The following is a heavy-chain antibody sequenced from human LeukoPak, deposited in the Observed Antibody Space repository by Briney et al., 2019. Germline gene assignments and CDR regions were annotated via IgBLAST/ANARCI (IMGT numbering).Heavy chain of an antibody. D-gene: IGHD3-3*01. V-gene: IGHV1-46*01. CDR2: INPSGGST. Sequence: ASVKVSCKASGYTFTSYYMHWVRQAPGQGLEWMGIINPSGGSTSYAQKFQGRVTMTRDTSTSTVYMELSSLRSEDTAVYYCARVYYDFWSGYSQNWFDPWGQGTLDTVSS. J-gene: IGHJ5*02. CDR3: ARVYYDFWSGYSQNWFDP. CDR1: GYTFTSYY.